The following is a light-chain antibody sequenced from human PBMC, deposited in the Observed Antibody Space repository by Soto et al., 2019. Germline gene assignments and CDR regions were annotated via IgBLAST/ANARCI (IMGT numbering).Light chain of an antibody. CDR3: QQRSNWLWT. CDR1: QSVSSY. Sequence: EIVLTQSPATLSLSPGERATLSCRASQSVSSYLAWYQQKPGQAPRLLIYDASNRATGIPARFSGSGSGTHFPLTLSSLEPEDFAVYYRQQRSNWLWTFGQGTKVEIK. V-gene: IGKV3-11*01. J-gene: IGKJ1*01. CDR2: DAS.